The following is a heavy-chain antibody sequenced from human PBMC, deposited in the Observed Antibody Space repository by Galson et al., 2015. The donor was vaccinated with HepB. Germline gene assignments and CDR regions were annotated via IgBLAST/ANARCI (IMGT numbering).Heavy chain of an antibody. V-gene: IGHV3-9*01. Sequence: SLRLSCAASGFTFDDYAMHWVRQAPGKGLEWVSGISWNSGSIGYADSVKGRFTISRDNSKNTLYLQMNSLRAEDTAVYYCAAHPGSTSSLTVSMDVWGQGTTVTVSS. J-gene: IGHJ6*02. CDR1: GFTFDDYA. CDR3: AAHPGSTSSLTVSMDV. CDR2: ISWNSGSI. D-gene: IGHD6-6*01.